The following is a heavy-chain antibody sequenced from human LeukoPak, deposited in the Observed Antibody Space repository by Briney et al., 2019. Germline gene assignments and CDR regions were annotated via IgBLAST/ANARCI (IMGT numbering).Heavy chain of an antibody. CDR3: ARSESGLPIDY. CDR2: ISSSSYYI. Sequence: GGSLRLSCAASGFTFSHYSMSWVRQAPGKGLEWVSSISSSSYYIYYADSVKGRFTISRDNAKNSLYLQMNSLRAEDTAIYYRARSESGLPIDYWGQGTLVTVSS. CDR1: GFTFSHYS. J-gene: IGHJ4*02. V-gene: IGHV3-21*01. D-gene: IGHD2-15*01.